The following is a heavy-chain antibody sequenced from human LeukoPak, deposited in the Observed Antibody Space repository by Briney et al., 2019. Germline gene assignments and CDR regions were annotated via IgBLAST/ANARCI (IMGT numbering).Heavy chain of an antibody. CDR1: EFTFNTYE. V-gene: IGHV3-48*03. D-gene: IGHD3-22*01. CDR2: ISGSYSTI. CDR3: ATDYYHSSGQSPDAFDI. J-gene: IGHJ3*02. Sequence: PGGSLRLSCAASEFTFNTYEMNWVRQAPGKGLEWVSYISGSYSTIYYADSVKGRFTISRDNAKSTLHLQMNSLRAEDTAIYCCATDYYHSSGQSPDAFDIWGQGTMVTVSS.